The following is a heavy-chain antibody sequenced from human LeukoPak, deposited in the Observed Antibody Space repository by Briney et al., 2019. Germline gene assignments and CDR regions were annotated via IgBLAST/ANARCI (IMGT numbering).Heavy chain of an antibody. CDR1: GGSFSGYY. D-gene: IGHD3-22*01. V-gene: IGHV4-34*01. Sequence: SETLSLTCAVYGGSFSGYYWSWIRQTPGKGLEWIGEINHSGSTNYNPSLKSRVTISVDTSKNQFSLKLSSVTAADTAVYYCARGTLFITRYFDYWGQGTLVTVSS. CDR3: ARGTLFITRYFDY. J-gene: IGHJ4*02. CDR2: INHSGST.